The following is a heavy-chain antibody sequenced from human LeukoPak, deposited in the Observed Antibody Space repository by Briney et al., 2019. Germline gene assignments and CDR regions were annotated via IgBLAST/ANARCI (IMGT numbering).Heavy chain of an antibody. CDR3: AIKQFYFEN. D-gene: IGHD4-11*01. V-gene: IGHV3-23*01. Sequence: GGPLRLSCAASGFTFTNYGVGWVRQAPGKGLEWVSSISVSGADTYYADSVKGRFTVSRDNSKDTLYLQMNSLRADDTALYYCAIKQFYFENWGQGTLVTVSS. J-gene: IGHJ4*02. CDR1: GFTFTNYG. CDR2: ISVSGADT.